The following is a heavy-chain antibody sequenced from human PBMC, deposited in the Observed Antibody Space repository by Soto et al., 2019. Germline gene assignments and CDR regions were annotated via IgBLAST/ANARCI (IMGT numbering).Heavy chain of an antibody. CDR1: GGSISSGGYY. CDR2: IYYSGST. Sequence: QVQLQESGPGLVKPSQTLSLTCTVSGGSISSGGYYWSWIRQHPGKGLEWIGYIYYSGSTYYNPSLKGRITISVDTSKNQFPLKLSSVTAADTAVYYCARDFTDSSGPTLGMGVWGQGTTVTVSS. D-gene: IGHD6-19*01. J-gene: IGHJ6*02. V-gene: IGHV4-31*03. CDR3: ARDFTDSSGPTLGMGV.